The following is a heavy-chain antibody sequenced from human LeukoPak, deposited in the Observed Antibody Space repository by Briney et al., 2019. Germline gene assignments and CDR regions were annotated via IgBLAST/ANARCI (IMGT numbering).Heavy chain of an antibody. V-gene: IGHV1-18*01. CDR3: ARGSPPRRNYDSSCYYSFYFDD. D-gene: IGHD3-22*01. Sequence: ASVKVSCKASGYTFTSYGISWVRQAPGQGLEWMGWISAYNGHTKYAQKFQGRVTMTTDTSTSTAYMELRSLRSDDTAVYYCARGSPPRRNYDSSCYYSFYFDDWGQGTLVTVSS. CDR2: ISAYNGHT. J-gene: IGHJ4*02. CDR1: GYTFTSYG.